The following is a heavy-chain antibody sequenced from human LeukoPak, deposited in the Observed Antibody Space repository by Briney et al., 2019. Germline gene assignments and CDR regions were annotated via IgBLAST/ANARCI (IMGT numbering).Heavy chain of an antibody. D-gene: IGHD4-17*01. J-gene: IGHJ3*02. V-gene: IGHV3-73*01. CDR3: TSFYGDYSSDAFDI. CDR1: GFTFSGSA. Sequence: PGGSLKLSCAASGFTFSGSAMHWVRQASGKGLEWVGRIRSKANSYATAYAASVKGRFTISRNDSKNTAYLQMNRLKTEDTAVYYCTSFYGDYSSDAFDIWGQGTMVTVSS. CDR2: IRSKANSYAT.